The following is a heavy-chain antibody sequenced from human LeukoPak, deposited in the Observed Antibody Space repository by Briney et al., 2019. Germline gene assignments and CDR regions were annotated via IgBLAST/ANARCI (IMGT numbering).Heavy chain of an antibody. J-gene: IGHJ4*02. CDR3: ATIMSLYSSLDLDY. D-gene: IGHD6-6*01. Sequence: ASVKVSCKASGYTFTGYYMHWVRQAPGQGLEWMGGINPNSGGTNYAQKFQGRVTMTRDTSISTAYMEMSRLRSDDTAVYYCATIMSLYSSLDLDYWGQGTLVTVSS. CDR1: GYTFTGYY. CDR2: INPNSGGT. V-gene: IGHV1-2*02.